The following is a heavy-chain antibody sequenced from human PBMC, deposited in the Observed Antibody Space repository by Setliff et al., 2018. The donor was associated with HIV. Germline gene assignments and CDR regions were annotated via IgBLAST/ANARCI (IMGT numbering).Heavy chain of an antibody. D-gene: IGHD2-2*01. CDR3: ARHVVALGIVVLPAGALDF. Sequence: SETLSLTCTVSGGFITNDGYYWTWIRHRPGKGLEWIGYIYFNGNTHYNPSLEGRVTISVDMSNNQFSLKVTSVTAADTAIYYCARHVVALGIVVLPAGALDFWGPGALVTVSS. CDR2: IYFNGNT. CDR1: GGFITNDGYY. J-gene: IGHJ4*02. V-gene: IGHV4-30-4*08.